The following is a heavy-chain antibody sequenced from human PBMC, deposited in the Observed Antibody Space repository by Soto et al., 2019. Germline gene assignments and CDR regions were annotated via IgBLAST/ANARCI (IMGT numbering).Heavy chain of an antibody. D-gene: IGHD3-3*01. J-gene: IGHJ3*02. V-gene: IGHV1-18*01. CDR3: ARGGYYDFWSGSEDDAFDI. CDR1: GYTFTSYG. Sequence: ASVKVSCKASGYTFTSYGISWVRQAPGQGLERMGWISAYNGNTNYAQKLQGRVTMTTDTSTSTAYMELRSLRSDDTAVYYCARGGYYDFWSGSEDDAFDIWGQGTMVTVSS. CDR2: ISAYNGNT.